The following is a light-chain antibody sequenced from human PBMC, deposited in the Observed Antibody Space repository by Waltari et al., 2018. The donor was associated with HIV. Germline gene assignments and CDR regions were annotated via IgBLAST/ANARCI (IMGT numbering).Light chain of an antibody. CDR3: QQYNDWLSWT. CDR2: DAS. CDR1: QSISSN. Sequence: EIVMTQSPATLSVSPGERATLSCWASQSISSNLAWYQQRPGQAPRLLVYDASTRVAGIPARFSASGFATEFTLTISSLQSEDFAVYYCQQYNDWLSWTFGQGTKVEMK. V-gene: IGKV3-15*01. J-gene: IGKJ1*01.